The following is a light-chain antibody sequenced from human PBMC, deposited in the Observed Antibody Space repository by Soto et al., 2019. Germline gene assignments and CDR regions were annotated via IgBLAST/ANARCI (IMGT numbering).Light chain of an antibody. V-gene: IGKV4-1*01. Sequence: DIVMTQSPDSLAVSLGERATINCKSSQSVLYSSNNKNYLAWYQQKPGQPPKLLIYWASTRESGVPDRFSGSGSVTDITLTISSLQAEDVAVYYCQQYSSTPWYTFGQGTKLEIK. CDR2: WAS. CDR3: QQYSSTPWYT. J-gene: IGKJ2*01. CDR1: QSVLYSSNNKNY.